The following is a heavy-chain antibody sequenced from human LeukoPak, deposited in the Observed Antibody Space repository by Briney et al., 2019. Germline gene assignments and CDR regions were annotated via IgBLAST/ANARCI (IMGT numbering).Heavy chain of an antibody. J-gene: IGHJ6*03. V-gene: IGHV3-53*01. CDR1: GFTFSSYA. CDR3: ARSLGYYYYYMDV. CDR2: IYSGGST. D-gene: IGHD7-27*01. Sequence: GGSLRLSCAASGFTFSSYAMYWVRQAPGKGLEWVSVIYSGGSTYYADSVKGRFTISRDNSKNTLYLQMNSLRAEDTAVYYCARSLGYYYYYMDVWGKGTTVTVSS.